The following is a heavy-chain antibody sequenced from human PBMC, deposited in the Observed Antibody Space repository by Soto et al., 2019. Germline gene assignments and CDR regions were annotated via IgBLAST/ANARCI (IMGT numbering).Heavy chain of an antibody. Sequence: SETLSLTCTVSGGSISSYYWSWIRQPPGKGLEWIGYIYYSGSTNYNPSLKSRVTISVDTSKNQFSLKLSSVTAADTAVYYCAGEGTYGDYVAYWGQGTLVTVSS. CDR2: IYYSGST. CDR3: AGEGTYGDYVAY. J-gene: IGHJ4*02. V-gene: IGHV4-59*01. CDR1: GGSISSYY. D-gene: IGHD4-17*01.